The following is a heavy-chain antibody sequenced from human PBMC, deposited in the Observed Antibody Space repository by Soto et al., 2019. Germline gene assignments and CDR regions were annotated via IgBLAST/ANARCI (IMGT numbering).Heavy chain of an antibody. CDR2: ISGSGGST. Sequence: GGSLRLSCAASGFTFSSYAMSWVRQAPGKGLEWVSAISGSGGSTYYADSVKGRFTISRDNSKNTLYLQMNSLRAEDTAVYYCAKASDSSGWRGNYFDYWGQGTLVTVSS. CDR3: AKASDSSGWRGNYFDY. V-gene: IGHV3-23*01. D-gene: IGHD3-22*01. CDR1: GFTFSSYA. J-gene: IGHJ4*02.